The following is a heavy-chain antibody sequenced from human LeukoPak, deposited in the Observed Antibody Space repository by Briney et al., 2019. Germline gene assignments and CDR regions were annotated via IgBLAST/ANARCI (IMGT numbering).Heavy chain of an antibody. J-gene: IGHJ4*02. CDR3: ARRSDTAMAYDY. V-gene: IGHV5-51*01. D-gene: IGHD5-18*01. Sequence: GESLKISCKGSGYSFTNYWIGWVRQVPGEGLEWMGIIYPDDSDTRYSPSFQGQVTISADKSISTAYLQWSSLKASDTAMYYCARRSDTAMAYDYWGQGTLVTVSS. CDR1: GYSFTNYW. CDR2: IYPDDSDT.